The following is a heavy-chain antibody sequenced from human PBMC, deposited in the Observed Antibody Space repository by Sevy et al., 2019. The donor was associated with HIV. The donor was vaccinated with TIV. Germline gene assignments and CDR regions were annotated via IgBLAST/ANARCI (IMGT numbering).Heavy chain of an antibody. Sequence: GGSLRLSCEASGFSFSDYTMTWVRQAPGKGLEWVSSMSSSITYTYYADSLNGRFTISRDNAKSSLYLQMNSLRAEDTGVYYCARDGCFIVRASSDYWGQRTLVTVPS. V-gene: IGHV3-21*03. CDR1: GFSFSDYT. CDR3: ARDGCFIVRASSDY. J-gene: IGHJ4*02. D-gene: IGHD1-26*01. CDR2: MSSSITYT.